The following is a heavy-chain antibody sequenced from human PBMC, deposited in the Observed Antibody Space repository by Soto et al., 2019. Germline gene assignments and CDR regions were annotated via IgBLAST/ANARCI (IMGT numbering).Heavy chain of an antibody. D-gene: IGHD4-4*01. J-gene: IGHJ6*02. Sequence: EVQLVESGGGLVQPGGSLRLSCAASGFTFSTYDMTWVRQGPGKGLEWVSAISESGGSTYYADSVKGRFTISRDNSKNTLFLEIDSLRAEDTAVYYCSRAVTMFGMDVWGQGTTVTVSS. CDR3: SRAVTMFGMDV. V-gene: IGHV3-23*04. CDR2: ISESGGST. CDR1: GFTFSTYD.